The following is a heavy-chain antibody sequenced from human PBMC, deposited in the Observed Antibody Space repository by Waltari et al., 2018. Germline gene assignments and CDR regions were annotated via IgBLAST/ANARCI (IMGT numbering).Heavy chain of an antibody. D-gene: IGHD6-19*01. CDR1: GVSLSAYY. Sequence: QVQLQQWGAGLLRPSETLSLTCAVYGVSLSAYYWTWIRQPLGKGREWIGANNLAGITYYNPSLEGRVSIVLDKSKNQFSLHLLSVTAADTALYYCVTGPRDKWVGRYSGEFFHHWGPGTLVTVSS. CDR3: VTGPRDKWVGRYSGEFFHH. J-gene: IGHJ1*01. V-gene: IGHV4-34*02. CDR2: NNLAGIT.